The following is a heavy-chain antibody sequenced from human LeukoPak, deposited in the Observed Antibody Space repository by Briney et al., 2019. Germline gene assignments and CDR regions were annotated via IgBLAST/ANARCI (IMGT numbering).Heavy chain of an antibody. J-gene: IGHJ4*02. CDR2: INSDGRST. Sequence: AGGSLRLSCAASGFTFSSYWMHSVRQAPGKGLVWVSRINSDGRSTSYADSVRGRFSISRDHAKNTLYLQMNSLRAEDTAVYYCARGLSGYASSLGYWGQGTLVTVSS. CDR3: ARGLSGYASSLGY. V-gene: IGHV3-74*01. CDR1: GFTFSSYW. D-gene: IGHD6-6*01.